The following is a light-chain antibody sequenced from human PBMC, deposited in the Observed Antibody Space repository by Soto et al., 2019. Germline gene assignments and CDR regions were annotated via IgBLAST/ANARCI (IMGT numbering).Light chain of an antibody. CDR3: QQRSNWPLT. CDR2: GAS. Sequence: EIVMTQSPATLSVSPGERATLSCRASQSVSSNLAWYQQKPGQAPRLLIYGASTRATGIPARFSGSGSGTDFTLTISDVQPEDFAVYYCQQRSNWPLTFGGGTKVDIK. V-gene: IGKV3-15*01. CDR1: QSVSSN. J-gene: IGKJ4*01.